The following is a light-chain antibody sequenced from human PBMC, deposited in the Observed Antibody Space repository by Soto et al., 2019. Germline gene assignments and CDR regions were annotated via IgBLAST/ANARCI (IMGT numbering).Light chain of an antibody. V-gene: IGLV2-14*01. Sequence: QSALTQPASVSASPGQSITISCTGTSSDVGGYNYVSWYQQHPGKAPKLVIYEVTNRFSGVSNRFSGSKFGDTASLTISGLQAEDEADYYCSSYTSRSTVIFGGGTKVTVL. CDR2: EVT. CDR1: SSDVGGYNY. J-gene: IGLJ2*01. CDR3: SSYTSRSTVI.